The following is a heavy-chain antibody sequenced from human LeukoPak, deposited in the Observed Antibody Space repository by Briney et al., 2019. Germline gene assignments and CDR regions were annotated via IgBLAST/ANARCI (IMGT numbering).Heavy chain of an antibody. CDR2: INHFGNEK. J-gene: IGHJ4*02. D-gene: IGHD6-13*01. Sequence: PGGSLRLSCAASGFTFSRYWMSWVRQAPGRGLEWVANINHFGNEKQYVDSVKGRFTMSRDNAKNSLYLQMNGLRAEDTAVYYCARIQAAEDYWGQGTLVPVS. V-gene: IGHV3-7*04. CDR1: GFTFSRYW. CDR3: ARIQAAEDY.